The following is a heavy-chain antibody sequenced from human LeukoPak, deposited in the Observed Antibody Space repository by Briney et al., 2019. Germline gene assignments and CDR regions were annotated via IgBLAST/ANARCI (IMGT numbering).Heavy chain of an antibody. D-gene: IGHD3-10*01. J-gene: IGHJ3*02. Sequence: PGGSLRLSCAASGFTFSSYTINWVRQAPGKGLQWVSSISSTSSYINYADSVKGRFTISRDNAENSLYLEMNSLRVEDTAVYYCARGRFGELSVATFDIWGQGTMVTVSS. CDR2: ISSTSSYI. V-gene: IGHV3-21*01. CDR3: ARGRFGELSVATFDI. CDR1: GFTFSSYT.